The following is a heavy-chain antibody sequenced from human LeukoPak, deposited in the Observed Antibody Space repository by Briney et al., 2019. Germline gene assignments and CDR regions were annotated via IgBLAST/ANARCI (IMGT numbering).Heavy chain of an antibody. V-gene: IGHV4-59*08. D-gene: IGHD3-9*01. CDR1: GGSINGYY. Sequence: SETLSLTCTVSGGSINGYYWSWLRQPPGKGLEWIGYIYYSGSTNYNPSLKSRVTISVDTSKNQFSLELSSVTAADTAVYYCARSMRYYDILTGYSMNDAFDIWGQGTMVTVSS. CDR3: ARSMRYYDILTGYSMNDAFDI. J-gene: IGHJ3*02. CDR2: IYYSGST.